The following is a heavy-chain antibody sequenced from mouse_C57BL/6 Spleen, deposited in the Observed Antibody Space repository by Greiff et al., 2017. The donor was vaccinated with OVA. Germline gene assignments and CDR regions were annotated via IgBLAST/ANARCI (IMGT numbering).Heavy chain of an antibody. J-gene: IGHJ4*01. CDR3: ARDSNMDY. CDR1: GYTFTDYY. CDR2: IYPGSGNT. Sequence: LQESGAELVRPGASVKLSCKASGYTFTDYYINWVKQRPGQGLEWIARIYPGSGNTYYNEKFKGKATLTAEKSSSTAYMQLSSLTSEDSAVYFCARDSNMDYWGQGTSVTVSS. V-gene: IGHV1-76*01. D-gene: IGHD2-5*01.